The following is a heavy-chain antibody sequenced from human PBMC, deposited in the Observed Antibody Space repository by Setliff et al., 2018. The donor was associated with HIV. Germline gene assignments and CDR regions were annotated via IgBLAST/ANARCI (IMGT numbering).Heavy chain of an antibody. CDR2: IYPGDSDT. CDR1: GYSLTSYW. Sequence: GESLKISCKGSGYSLTSYWIGWVRQIPGKGLEWMGIIYPGDSDTRYSPSFQGQVTLSADKSISTAYLQWSSLKASDTTMYYCARHLIPGDPRYSSSWYYWGQGTLVTGSS. V-gene: IGHV5-51*01. J-gene: IGHJ4*02. D-gene: IGHD6-13*01. CDR3: ARHLIPGDPRYSSSWYY.